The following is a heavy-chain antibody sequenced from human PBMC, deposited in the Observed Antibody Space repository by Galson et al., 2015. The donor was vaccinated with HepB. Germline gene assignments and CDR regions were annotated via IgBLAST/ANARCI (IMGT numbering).Heavy chain of an antibody. Sequence: SLRLSCAASGFTFSTYAMNWVRQAPGKGLEWVSVISGDTAKIFHADSVKGRFTISRDNSMNTVYLQMDSLRAEDTAVCYCAKGGNWDSRYFDYWGQGSLVTVSS. CDR2: ISGDTAKI. CDR3: AKGGNWDSRYFDY. J-gene: IGHJ4*02. D-gene: IGHD7-27*01. V-gene: IGHV3-23*01. CDR1: GFTFSTYA.